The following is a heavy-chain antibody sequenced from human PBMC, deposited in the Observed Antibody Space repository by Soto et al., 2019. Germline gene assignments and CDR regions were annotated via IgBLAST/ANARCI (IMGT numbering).Heavy chain of an antibody. J-gene: IGHJ2*01. V-gene: IGHV3-7*04. CDR3: ARVYEQWLVLRGYFDL. D-gene: IGHD6-19*01. Sequence: GGSLRLSCAASGFTFSSYWMSWVRQAPGKGLEWVANIKQDGSEKYYVDSVKGRFTISRDNAKNSLYLQMNSLRAEDTAVYYCARVYEQWLVLRGYFDLWGRGTLVTVSS. CDR1: GFTFSSYW. CDR2: IKQDGSEK.